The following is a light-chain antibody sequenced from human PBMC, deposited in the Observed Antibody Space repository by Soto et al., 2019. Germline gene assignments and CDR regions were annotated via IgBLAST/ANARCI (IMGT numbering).Light chain of an antibody. J-gene: IGLJ1*01. CDR1: SSDVDGYDY. CDR3: SSYTSTSTLYV. Sequence: QSALTQPASVSGSPGQSITISCTGTSSDVDGYDYVSWYQQHPGNAPQLMIYEVSNRPSGVSNRFSGSKSGNTASLTISGLQAEDEADYYCSSYTSTSTLYVFGTGTKLTVL. CDR2: EVS. V-gene: IGLV2-14*01.